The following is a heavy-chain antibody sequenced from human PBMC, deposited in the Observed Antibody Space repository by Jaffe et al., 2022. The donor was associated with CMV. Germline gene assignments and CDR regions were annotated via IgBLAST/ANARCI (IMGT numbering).Heavy chain of an antibody. Sequence: QVQLVESGGGVVQPGRSLRLSCAASGFTFSSYGMHWVRQAPGKGLEWVAVISYDGSNKYYADSVKGRFTISRDNSKNTLYLQMNSLRAEDTAVYYCAKDPKATGSNNWFDPWGQGTLVTVSS. CDR2: ISYDGSNK. CDR1: GFTFSSYG. V-gene: IGHV3-30*18. CDR3: AKDPKATGSNNWFDP. J-gene: IGHJ5*02. D-gene: IGHD1-1*01.